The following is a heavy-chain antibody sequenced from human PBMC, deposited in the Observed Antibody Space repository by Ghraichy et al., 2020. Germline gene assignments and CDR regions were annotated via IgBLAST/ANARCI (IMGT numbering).Heavy chain of an antibody. CDR3: ARDPGYSSSSGDH. CDR1: GYTFTSYG. D-gene: IGHD6-6*01. Sequence: ASVKVSCKASGYTFTSYGISWVRQAPGQGLEWMGWISANNYNTKNAQKLQGRVTMTTDTSTNTAYMELRSLGSDDTAVYFCARDPGYSSSSGDHWGQGTLVTVSS. J-gene: IGHJ4*02. CDR2: ISANNYNT. V-gene: IGHV1-18*04.